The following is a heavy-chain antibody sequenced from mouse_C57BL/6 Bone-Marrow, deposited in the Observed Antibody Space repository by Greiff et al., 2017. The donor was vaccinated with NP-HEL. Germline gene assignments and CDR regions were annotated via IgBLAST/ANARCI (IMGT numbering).Heavy chain of an antibody. CDR1: GFSLTSYA. V-gene: IGHV2-9-1*01. Sequence: VKVVESGPGLVAPSQSLSITCTVSGFSLTSYAISWVRQPPGKGLEWLGVIWTGGGTNYNSALKSRLSISKDNSKSQVFLKMNSLQTDDTARYYCARCPDGYYLAWFAYWGQGTLVTVSA. D-gene: IGHD2-3*01. J-gene: IGHJ3*01. CDR2: IWTGGGT. CDR3: ARCPDGYYLAWFAY.